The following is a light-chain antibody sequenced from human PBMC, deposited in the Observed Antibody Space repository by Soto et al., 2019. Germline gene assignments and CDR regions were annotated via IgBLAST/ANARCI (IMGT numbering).Light chain of an antibody. CDR1: QDINKW. J-gene: IGKJ4*01. V-gene: IGKV1-12*01. CDR2: TAS. Sequence: DIQMTQSPSSVSASVGDRVTIAFRASQDINKWLAWYQQKPGLAPNLVIYTASRLHGGGPSRFRGSASGTDFTLTISSLQPEDVATYYCQQGKSFPLTFGGGTEVDI. CDR3: QQGKSFPLT.